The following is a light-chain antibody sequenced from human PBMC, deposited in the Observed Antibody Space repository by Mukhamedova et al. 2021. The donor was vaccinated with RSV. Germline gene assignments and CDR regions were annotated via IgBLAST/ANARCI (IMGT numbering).Light chain of an antibody. V-gene: IGKV1-27*01. J-gene: IGKJ3*01. CDR3: QKYNTAPFT. Sequence: WYQRRVHGKVPNLLIYAASTLQSGVPSRFSGSGSGTDFTLTISSLQPEDVETYYCQKYNTAPFTFGPGTKVDIK. CDR2: AAS.